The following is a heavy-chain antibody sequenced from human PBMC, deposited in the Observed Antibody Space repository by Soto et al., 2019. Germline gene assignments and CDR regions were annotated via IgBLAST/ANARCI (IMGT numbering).Heavy chain of an antibody. CDR1: GYTFTSYG. CDR2: ISAYNGNT. CDR3: AREGFLEWLSAIDY. Sequence: GASVKVSCKASGYTFTSYGISWVRQAPGQGLEWMGWISAYNGNTNYAQKLQGRVTMTTDTSTSTAYMELRSLKSDDTAVYYCAREGFLEWLSAIDYWGQGTLVTVSS. J-gene: IGHJ4*02. V-gene: IGHV1-18*01. D-gene: IGHD3-3*01.